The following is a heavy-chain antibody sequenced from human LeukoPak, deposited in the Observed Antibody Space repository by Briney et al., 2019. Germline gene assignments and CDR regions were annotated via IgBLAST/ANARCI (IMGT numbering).Heavy chain of an antibody. J-gene: IGHJ4*02. CDR3: ARRRIGRSTSWYYFDY. CDR2: ISSSSSYI. CDR1: GFTFSSYS. Sequence: KTGGSLSLSCAASGFTFSSYSMNWVRQAPGKGLEWVSSISSSSSYIYYADSVKGRFTISRDNAKNSLYLQMNSLRAEDTAVYYCARRRIGRSTSWYYFDYWGQGTMVTVSS. V-gene: IGHV3-21*01. D-gene: IGHD2-15*01.